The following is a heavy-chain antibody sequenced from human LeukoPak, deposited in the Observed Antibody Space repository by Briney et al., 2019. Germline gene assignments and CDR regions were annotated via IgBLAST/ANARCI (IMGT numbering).Heavy chain of an antibody. J-gene: IGHJ6*03. CDR2: ISSNGGST. D-gene: IGHD6-6*01. CDR1: GFTFSSYA. CDR3: ARAYGSSSNYYYYYMDV. V-gene: IGHV3-64*01. Sequence: GGSLRLSCAASGFTFSSYAMHWVRQAPGKGLEYVSAISSNGGSTYYANSVKGRFTISRDNAKNSLYLQMNSLRAEDTAVYYCARAYGSSSNYYYYYMDVWGKGTTVTVSS.